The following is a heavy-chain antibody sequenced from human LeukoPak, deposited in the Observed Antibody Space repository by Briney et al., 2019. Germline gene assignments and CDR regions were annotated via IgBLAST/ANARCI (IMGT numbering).Heavy chain of an antibody. V-gene: IGHV4-59*01. J-gene: IGHJ4*02. CDR3: ASWYGRVGFDY. CDR1: GGSISSYY. D-gene: IGHD6-13*01. CDR2: IYYSGST. Sequence: PSETLSLTCTVSGGSISSYYWSWIRQPPGKGLEWIGYIYYSGSTNYNPSLKSRVTISVDTSKNQFSLKLSSVTAADTAVYYCASWYGRVGFDYWGQGTLVTVSS.